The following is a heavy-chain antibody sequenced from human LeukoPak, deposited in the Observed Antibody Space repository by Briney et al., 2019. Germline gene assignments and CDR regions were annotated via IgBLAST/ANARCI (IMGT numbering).Heavy chain of an antibody. CDR3: VPHTIFGGDDY. Sequence: SGGSLRLSCAASGFTFSSYAMSWVRQAPGKGLEWVSAISGSGGSTYYADSVKGRFTISRDNSKNTLYLQMNSLRAEDTAVYYCVPHTIFGGDDYWGQGTLVTVSS. CDR2: ISGSGGST. CDR1: GFTFSSYA. J-gene: IGHJ4*02. D-gene: IGHD3-3*01. V-gene: IGHV3-23*01.